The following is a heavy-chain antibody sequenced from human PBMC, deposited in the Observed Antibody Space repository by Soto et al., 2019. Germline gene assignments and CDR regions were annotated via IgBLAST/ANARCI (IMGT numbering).Heavy chain of an antibody. Sequence: ASVKVSCKASGYTFTSYAMHWVRQAPGQRLEWMGWINAGNGNTKYSQKFQGRVTITRDTSASTAYMELSSLRSEDTAVYYCARVSESSDTAMENYYYYGMDVWGQGTTVTVSS. V-gene: IGHV1-3*01. CDR3: ARVSESSDTAMENYYYYGMDV. J-gene: IGHJ6*02. CDR2: INAGNGNT. D-gene: IGHD5-18*01. CDR1: GYTFTSYA.